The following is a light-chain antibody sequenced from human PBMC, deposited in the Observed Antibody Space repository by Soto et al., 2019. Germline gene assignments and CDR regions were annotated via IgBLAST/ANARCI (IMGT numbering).Light chain of an antibody. Sequence: QSALTQPASVSGSPGQSITISCTGTSSDVGGYNYVSWYQHHPGKAPKLMIYEVNNRPSGVSNRFSGSKSGNTASLTISGLQAEDEADYYCSSYTSENAYVFGTGTKVTVL. CDR1: SSDVGGYNY. CDR2: EVN. V-gene: IGLV2-14*01. J-gene: IGLJ1*01. CDR3: SSYTSENAYV.